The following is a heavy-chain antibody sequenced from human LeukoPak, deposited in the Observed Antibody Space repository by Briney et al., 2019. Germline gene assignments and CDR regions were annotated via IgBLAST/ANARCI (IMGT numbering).Heavy chain of an antibody. Sequence: GGSLRLSCAASGFTFSGFWMHWVRQAPGKGLVWVSRINSDGRSTNYADSVKGRFTISRDNARNMLFLQMNSLRAEDTAVYYCAKSVGGWDDFWGQGTLVTVSS. CDR1: GFTFSGFW. CDR3: AKSVGGWDDF. D-gene: IGHD6-19*01. J-gene: IGHJ4*02. V-gene: IGHV3-74*01. CDR2: INSDGRST.